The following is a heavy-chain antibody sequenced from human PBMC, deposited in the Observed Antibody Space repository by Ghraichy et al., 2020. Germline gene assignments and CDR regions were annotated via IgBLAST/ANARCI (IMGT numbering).Heavy chain of an antibody. CDR1: GFTFSDYY. CDR3: ARDFYDYIWGSYRYTGAFDI. V-gene: IGHV3-11*01. Sequence: GGSLRLSCAASGFTFSDYYMSWIRQAPGKGLEWVSYISSSGSTIYYADSVKGRFTISRDNAKNSLYLQMNSLRAEDTAVYYCARDFYDYIWGSYRYTGAFDIWGQGTMVTVSS. J-gene: IGHJ3*02. CDR2: ISSSGSTI. D-gene: IGHD3-16*02.